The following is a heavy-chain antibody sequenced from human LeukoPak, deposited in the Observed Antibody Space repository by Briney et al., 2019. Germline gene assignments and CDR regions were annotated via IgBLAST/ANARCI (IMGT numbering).Heavy chain of an antibody. CDR1: GFTFSSYA. D-gene: IGHD3-9*01. CDR3: ARVFDSVSSDSWVDV. Sequence: QPGRSLRLSCAASGFTFSSYAMHWVRQAPGEGLEWVAVISYDGSNKYYADSVKGRFTISRDNSKNTLYLQMNSLRAEDTAVYYCARVFDSVSSDSWVDVWGKGTTVTVSS. CDR2: ISYDGSNK. V-gene: IGHV3-30-3*01. J-gene: IGHJ6*04.